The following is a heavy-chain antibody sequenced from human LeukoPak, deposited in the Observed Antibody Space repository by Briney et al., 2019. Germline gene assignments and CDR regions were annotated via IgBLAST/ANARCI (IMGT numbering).Heavy chain of an antibody. Sequence: HPGGSLRLSCAASGFTFSSYAMSWVRQAPGKGLEWVSAISGSGGSTYHADSVKGRFTISRDNSKNTLYLQMNSLRAEDTAVYYCAKDNGVPYYFDYWGQGTLVTVSS. CDR2: ISGSGGST. V-gene: IGHV3-23*01. CDR3: AKDNGVPYYFDY. D-gene: IGHD2-8*01. CDR1: GFTFSSYA. J-gene: IGHJ4*02.